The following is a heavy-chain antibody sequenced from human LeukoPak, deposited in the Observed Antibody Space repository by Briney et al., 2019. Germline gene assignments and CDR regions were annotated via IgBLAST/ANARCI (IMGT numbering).Heavy chain of an antibody. CDR2: IYHTGSA. V-gene: IGHV4-38-2*02. J-gene: IGHJ5*02. D-gene: IGHD2-2*01. Sequence: PSDTLSLTCVVSGYSISSGYQWAWIRQSPGKGLKWIGSIYHTGSAHYNPSLQSRVTISVDTPNNQFSLRLNSVTAADTAVYYCARDPRWLTPDCTSTSCYENYFDPWGQGTLVTVSS. CDR3: ARDPRWLTPDCTSTSCYENYFDP. CDR1: GYSISSGYQ.